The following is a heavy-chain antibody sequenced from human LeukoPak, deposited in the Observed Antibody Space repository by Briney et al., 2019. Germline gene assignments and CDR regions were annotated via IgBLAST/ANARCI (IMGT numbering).Heavy chain of an antibody. Sequence: SETLSLTCTVSGGSISSSSYYWGWIRQPPGKGLEWIGSIYYSGSTYYNPSLKSRVTISVDTSKNQFSLKLSSVTAADTAVYYCARLLSDYGDYEYYGMDVWGQGTTVTVSS. CDR2: IYYSGST. J-gene: IGHJ6*02. CDR1: GGSISSSSYY. D-gene: IGHD4-17*01. CDR3: ARLLSDYGDYEYYGMDV. V-gene: IGHV4-39*07.